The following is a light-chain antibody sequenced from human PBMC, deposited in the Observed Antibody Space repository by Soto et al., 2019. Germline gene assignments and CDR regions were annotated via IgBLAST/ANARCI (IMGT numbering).Light chain of an antibody. CDR2: DAS. V-gene: IGKV1-5*01. CDR3: QHSYDTPLT. CDR1: QDINDW. J-gene: IGKJ4*01. Sequence: DIQMTQSPSTLSASVGDRVTITCRASQDINDWLAWYQQKPGNAPKFLIYDASTLESGVPSRFSGSGSGTEFTLTISSLQPEDFATYYCQHSYDTPLTFGGGTKVDIK.